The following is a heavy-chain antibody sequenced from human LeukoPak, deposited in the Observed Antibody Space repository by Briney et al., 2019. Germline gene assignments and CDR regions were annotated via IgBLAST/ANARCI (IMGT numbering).Heavy chain of an antibody. D-gene: IGHD5-12*01. CDR1: GFTFSSHD. V-gene: IGHV3-23*01. Sequence: GGTLRLSCAASGFTFSSHDMRWVRQAPGKGRECVSAISISGGTTYYADSVKGRFTISRYNSKNTLYLQMSSLRAEDTAVYYCATPLVAGRGRFDYWGQGTLVTVSS. CDR3: ATPLVAGRGRFDY. CDR2: ISISGGTT. J-gene: IGHJ4*02.